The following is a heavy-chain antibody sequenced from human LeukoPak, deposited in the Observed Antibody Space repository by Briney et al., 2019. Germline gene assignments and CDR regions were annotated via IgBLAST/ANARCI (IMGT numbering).Heavy chain of an antibody. Sequence: ASVKVSCKASGYTFTSYDINWVRQAPGQGLEWMGWINTYNGNTKYAQKFQGRVTITADESTSTAYMELSSLRSEDTAVYYCARADQGYYDILTGYQIPWGGWFDPWGQGTLVTVSS. J-gene: IGHJ5*02. D-gene: IGHD3-9*01. CDR2: INTYNGNT. CDR1: GYTFTSYD. V-gene: IGHV1-18*01. CDR3: ARADQGYYDILTGYQIPWGGWFDP.